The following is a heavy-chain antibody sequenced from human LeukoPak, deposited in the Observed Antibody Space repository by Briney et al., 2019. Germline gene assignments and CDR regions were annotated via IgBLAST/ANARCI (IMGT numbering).Heavy chain of an antibody. CDR3: ASAIAARETDAFDI. J-gene: IGHJ3*02. V-gene: IGHV3-53*01. Sequence: GGSLRLSCAASGLTVSSNYMSWVRQAPGKGLEWVSVIYSGGSTYYADSVKGRFTISRDNSKNTLYLQMNSLRAEDTAVYYCASAIAARETDAFDIWGQGTMVTVSS. CDR2: IYSGGST. CDR1: GLTVSSNY. D-gene: IGHD6-6*01.